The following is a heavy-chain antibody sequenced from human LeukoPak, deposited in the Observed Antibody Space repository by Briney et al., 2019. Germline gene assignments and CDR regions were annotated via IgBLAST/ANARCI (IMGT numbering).Heavy chain of an antibody. Sequence: SETLSLTCTVSGGSISSYYWSWIRQPAGKGLEWIGRIYTSGSTNYNPSLKSRVTISVDTSKNQFSLKLSSVTAADTAVYYCARDYTGYCSSTSCPNWFDPWGQGTLVTVSS. CDR2: IYTSGST. D-gene: IGHD2-2*01. CDR1: GGSISSYY. J-gene: IGHJ5*02. V-gene: IGHV4-4*07. CDR3: ARDYTGYCSSTSCPNWFDP.